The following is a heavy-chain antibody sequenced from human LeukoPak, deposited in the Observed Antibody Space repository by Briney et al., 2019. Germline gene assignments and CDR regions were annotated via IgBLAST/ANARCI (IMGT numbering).Heavy chain of an antibody. CDR3: ARGQGATVPQAGKNWFDP. D-gene: IGHD4/OR15-4a*01. CDR1: IDSFSNYH. J-gene: IGHJ5*02. CDR2: VNESGGT. V-gene: IGHV4-34*01. Sequence: SETLSLTCAVYIDSFSNYHWNWIRQTPAKGMEWIGEVNESGGTNISPSFRRRIILSVDTSKNQFSLKLISVTVADTAIYYCARGQGATVPQAGKNWFDPWGQGTRVTVSS.